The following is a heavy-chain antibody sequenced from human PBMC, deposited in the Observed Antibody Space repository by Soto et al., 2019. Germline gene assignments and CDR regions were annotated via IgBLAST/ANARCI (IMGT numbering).Heavy chain of an antibody. V-gene: IGHV3-7*01. J-gene: IGHJ3*02. CDR1: GVTFSDYW. CDR3: ARHGITGSYYDAFDI. CDR2: IKQDGNEK. Sequence: WGSLRLCCAVSGVTFSDYWMSWVRQDQGKGLEWVANIKQDGNEKYYVDSVKGRFTVSRDNAKNSLYLQMNSLRAEDTAVYYCARHGITGSYYDAFDIWGQGTMVTVSS. D-gene: IGHD1-26*01.